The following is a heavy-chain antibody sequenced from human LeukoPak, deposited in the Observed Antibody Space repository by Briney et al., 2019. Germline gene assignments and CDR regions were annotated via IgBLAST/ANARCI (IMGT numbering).Heavy chain of an antibody. J-gene: IGHJ4*02. D-gene: IGHD6-19*01. CDR2: INHSGST. CDR3: ARDQPYSSGWYVY. CDR1: GGSFSGYY. Sequence: PSETLSLTCAVYGGSFSGYYWSWIRQPPGKGLEWIGEINHSGSTNYNPSLKSRVTISVDTSKNQFSLKLSSVTAADTAVYYCARDQPYSSGWYVYWGQGTPVTVSS. V-gene: IGHV4-34*01.